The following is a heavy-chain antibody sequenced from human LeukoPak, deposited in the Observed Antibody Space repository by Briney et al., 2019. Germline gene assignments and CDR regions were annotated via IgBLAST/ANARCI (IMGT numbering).Heavy chain of an antibody. V-gene: IGHV3-13*04. CDR2: ISATGDT. CDR3: ARSGTTMTGDGLDI. CDR1: GFSLSSHD. J-gene: IGHJ3*02. Sequence: PGGSLRLSCAASGFSLSSHDMHWVRQVTGKGLGWVSGISATGDTYYLGFVKGRFTISRENAKNALHLQMNSLRAGDTAVYYCARSGTTMTGDGLDIWGQGTMVTVSS. D-gene: IGHD4-17*01.